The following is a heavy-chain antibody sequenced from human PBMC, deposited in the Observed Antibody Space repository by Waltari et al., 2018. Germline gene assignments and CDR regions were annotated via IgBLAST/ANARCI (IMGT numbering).Heavy chain of an antibody. D-gene: IGHD6-6*01. Sequence: QVQLQQWGAGLLKPSETLSLTCAVYGGSFSGSYWSWIRQPPGQGLEWIGEINHSGSTNYNPSLKSRVTISVDTSKNQFSLKLSSVTAADTAVYYCARHRAARLYYYYYYYMDVWGKGTTVTVSS. V-gene: IGHV4-34*01. CDR1: GGSFSGSY. J-gene: IGHJ6*03. CDR3: ARHRAARLYYYYYYYMDV. CDR2: INHSGST.